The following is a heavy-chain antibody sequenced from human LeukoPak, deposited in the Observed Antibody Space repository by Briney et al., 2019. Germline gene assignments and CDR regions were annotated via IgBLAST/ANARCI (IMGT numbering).Heavy chain of an antibody. CDR2: IRSKAYGGTT. V-gene: IGHV3-49*04. CDR3: TRSPDYDSDY. CDR1: GFTFGDYA. Sequence: GGSLRLSCTASGFTFGDYAMSWVRQAPGKGLEWVGFIRSKAYGGTTEYAASVKGRFTISRDDSKSIAYLQMNSLKTEDTAVYYCTRSPDYDSDYWGQGTLVTVSS. J-gene: IGHJ4*02. D-gene: IGHD3-3*01.